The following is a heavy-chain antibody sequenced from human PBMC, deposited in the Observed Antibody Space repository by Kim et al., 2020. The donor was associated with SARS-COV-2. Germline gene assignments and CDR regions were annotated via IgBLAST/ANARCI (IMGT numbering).Heavy chain of an antibody. CDR2: IKSKTDGGPT. V-gene: IGHV3-15*01. CDR3: TVEQHGMDV. J-gene: IGHJ6*02. CDR1: GFTFSNAW. Sequence: GGSLRLSCAASGFTFSNAWMSWVRQAPGKGLEWVGRIKSKTDGGPTDYAAPVKGRFTISRDDSKNTLYLQMNSLKTEDTAVYYCTVEQHGMDVWGQGTTAAVS. D-gene: IGHD1-1*01.